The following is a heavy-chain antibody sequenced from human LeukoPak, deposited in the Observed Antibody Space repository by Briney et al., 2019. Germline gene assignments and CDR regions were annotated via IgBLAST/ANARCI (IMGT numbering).Heavy chain of an antibody. CDR3: AKRGVVIRVILVGFHKEAYYFDS. CDR2: LRGDGST. V-gene: IGHV3-23*01. CDR1: GFTFSSYA. J-gene: IGHJ4*02. Sequence: PGGSLRLSCVASGFTFSSYAMSWVRQAPARGLEWVASLRGDGSTFYADSVKARFTLSRDNPKNTLFLQMKSLRAEDTAVYFCAKRGVVIRVILVGFHKEAYYFDSWGQGALVTVSS. D-gene: IGHD3-22*01.